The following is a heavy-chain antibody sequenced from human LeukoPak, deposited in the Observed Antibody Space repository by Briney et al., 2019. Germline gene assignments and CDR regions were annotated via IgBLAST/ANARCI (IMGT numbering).Heavy chain of an antibody. J-gene: IGHJ4*02. CDR1: GFTFSSYA. CDR2: ISYDGSNK. V-gene: IGHV3-30-3*01. CDR3: GSTTVTTDYYFDY. Sequence: GRSLRLSCAASGFTFSSYAMHWVRQAPGKGLEWVAVISYDGSNKYYADSVKGRFTISRDNSKNTLYLQMNSLRAEDTAVYYCGSTTVTTDYYFDYWGQGTLVTVSS. D-gene: IGHD4-17*01.